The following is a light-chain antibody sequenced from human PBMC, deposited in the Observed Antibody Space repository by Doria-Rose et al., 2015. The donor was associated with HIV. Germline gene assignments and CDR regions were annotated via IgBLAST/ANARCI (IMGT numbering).Light chain of an antibody. CDR2: DGS. CDR1: QSFSSTY. J-gene: IGKJ1*01. CDR3: HQYGTSWT. Sequence: TQSPGTLSLPPGERATLSCRASQSFSSTYLAWDQQIPGQAPSLLIYDGSTRATGITDRFSASESGTDFTLTVNRLEPEDFALYYCHQYGTSWTFGQGTKVEI. V-gene: IGKV3-20*01.